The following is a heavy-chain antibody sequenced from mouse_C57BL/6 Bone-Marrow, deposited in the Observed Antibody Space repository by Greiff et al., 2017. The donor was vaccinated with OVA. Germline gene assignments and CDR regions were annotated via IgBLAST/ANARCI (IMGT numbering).Heavy chain of an antibody. D-gene: IGHD1-1*01. J-gene: IGHJ2*01. CDR1: GYTFTSYW. CDR2: INPSNGGT. V-gene: IGHV1-53*01. CDR3: ARNYYGKDFDY. Sequence: QVQLKESGTELVKPGASVKLSCKASGYTFTSYWMHWVKQRPGQGLEWIGNINPSNGGTNYNEKFKSKATLTVDKSSSTAYMQLSSLTSEDSAVYYCARNYYGKDFDYWGQGTTLTVSS.